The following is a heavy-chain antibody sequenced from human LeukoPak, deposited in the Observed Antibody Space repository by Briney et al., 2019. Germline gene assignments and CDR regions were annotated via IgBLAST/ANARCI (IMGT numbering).Heavy chain of an antibody. J-gene: IGHJ4*02. CDR1: GXXFXXYY. V-gene: IGHV4-34*01. CDR2: INHSGST. CDR3: ARGGGGWLPFDY. Sequence: PSETLSLTCAVYGXXFXXYYXXWXXXPXGXGLEWIGEINHSGSTNYNPSLKSRVTISVDTSKNQFSLKLSSVTAADTAVYYCARGGGGWLPFDYWGQGTLVTVSS. D-gene: IGHD5-24*01.